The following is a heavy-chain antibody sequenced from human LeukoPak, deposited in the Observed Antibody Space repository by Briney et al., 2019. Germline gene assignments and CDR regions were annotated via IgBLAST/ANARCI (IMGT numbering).Heavy chain of an antibody. CDR3: AREPIAVAGTGAYYFDY. J-gene: IGHJ4*02. Sequence: GGSLRLSCAASGFTFSSYSMNWVRQAPGKGLEWVSSISSSSSYIYYADSVKGRFTISRDNAKSSLYLQMNSLRAEDTAVYYCAREPIAVAGTGAYYFDYWGQGTLVTVSS. CDR1: GFTFSSYS. CDR2: ISSSSSYI. D-gene: IGHD6-19*01. V-gene: IGHV3-21*01.